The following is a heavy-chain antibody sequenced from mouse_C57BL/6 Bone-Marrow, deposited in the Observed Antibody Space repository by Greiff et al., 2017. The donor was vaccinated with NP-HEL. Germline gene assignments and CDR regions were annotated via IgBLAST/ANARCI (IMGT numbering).Heavy chain of an antibody. D-gene: IGHD4-1*01. J-gene: IGHJ2*01. CDR3: ASHNWYYFDY. Sequence: QVHVKQSGAELARPGASVKLSCKASGYTFTSYGISWVKQRTGQGLEWIGEIYPRSGNTYYNEKFKGKATLTADKSSSTAYMELRSLTSEDSAVYFCASHNWYYFDYWGQGTTLTVSS. V-gene: IGHV1-81*01. CDR2: IYPRSGNT. CDR1: GYTFTSYG.